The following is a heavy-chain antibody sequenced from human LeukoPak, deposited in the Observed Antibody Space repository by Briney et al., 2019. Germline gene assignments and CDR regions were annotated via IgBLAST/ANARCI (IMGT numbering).Heavy chain of an antibody. CDR2: ISGSGGST. Sequence: PGGSLRLSCAASGFTFSSYAMSRVRQAPGKGLEWVSAISGSGGSTYYADSVKGRFTISRDNSKNTLYLQMNSLRAEDTAVYYCAKGGFITIFGVVTAYFDYWGQGTLVTVSS. D-gene: IGHD3-3*01. V-gene: IGHV3-23*01. CDR3: AKGGFITIFGVVTAYFDY. CDR1: GFTFSSYA. J-gene: IGHJ4*02.